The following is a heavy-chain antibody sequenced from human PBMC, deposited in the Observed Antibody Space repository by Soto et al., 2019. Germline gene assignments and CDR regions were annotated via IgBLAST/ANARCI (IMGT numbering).Heavy chain of an antibody. V-gene: IGHV4-59*01. CDR3: ARTTRMPTMIDY. D-gene: IGHD5-12*01. Sequence: SETLSLTCTVSNDSISSYYWSWIRQPPGKGLEWIGYVYYSGGTKYNPSLKSRLTMSLDMSKKQFSLRLTSVTAADTAVYFCARTTRMPTMIDYSGQGTQVTVSS. CDR2: VYYSGGT. CDR1: NDSISSYY. J-gene: IGHJ4*02.